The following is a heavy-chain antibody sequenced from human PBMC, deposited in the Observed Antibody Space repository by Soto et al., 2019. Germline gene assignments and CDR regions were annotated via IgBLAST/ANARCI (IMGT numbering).Heavy chain of an antibody. D-gene: IGHD3-22*01. CDR2: IKSKTDGGTT. CDR3: TTDSPHYYDSSPRSYWYFDL. CDR1: GFTFSNAW. V-gene: IGHV3-15*01. J-gene: IGHJ2*01. Sequence: EVQLVESGGGLVKPGGSLRLSCAASGFTFSNAWMSWVRQAPGKGLEWVGRIKSKTDGGTTDYAAPVKGRFTISRDDSKNTLYLQMNSLKTEDTAVYYCTTDSPHYYDSSPRSYWYFDLWGRGTLVTVSS.